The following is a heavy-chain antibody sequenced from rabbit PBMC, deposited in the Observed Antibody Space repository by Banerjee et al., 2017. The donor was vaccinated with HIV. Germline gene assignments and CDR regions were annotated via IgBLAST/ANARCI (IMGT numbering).Heavy chain of an antibody. J-gene: IGHJ4*01. Sequence: QSLEESGGDLVKPGASLTLTCTASGFSFSSNYYMCWVRQAPGKVLEWIACIYTGSGSTYYASWAKGRFTISKTSSTTVTLQMTSLTAADTATYFCARDYINGYSDYVFNLWGPGTLVTVS. CDR1: GFSFSSNYY. CDR3: ARDYINGYSDYVFNL. CDR2: IYTGSGST. V-gene: IGHV1S40*01. D-gene: IGHD6-1*01.